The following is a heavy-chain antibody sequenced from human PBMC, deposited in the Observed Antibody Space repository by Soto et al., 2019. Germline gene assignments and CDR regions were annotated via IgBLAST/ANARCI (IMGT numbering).Heavy chain of an antibody. V-gene: IGHV1-18*04. D-gene: IGHD5-18*01. CDR2: ISAYNGNT. CDR3: ARGIQLWPSDYYYGMDV. Sequence: QVQLVQSGAEVKKPGASVKVSCKASGYTFTSYGISWVRQAPGQGPEWMGWISAYNGNTNYAQKLQGRVTMTTDTSTSTAYMELRSLRSDDTAVYYCARGIQLWPSDYYYGMDVWGQGTTVTVSS. J-gene: IGHJ6*02. CDR1: GYTFTSYG.